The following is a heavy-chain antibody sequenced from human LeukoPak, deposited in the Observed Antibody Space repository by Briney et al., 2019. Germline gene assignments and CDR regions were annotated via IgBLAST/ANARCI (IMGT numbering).Heavy chain of an antibody. CDR1: GGSISSSNW. J-gene: IGHJ5*02. Sequence: SETLSLTCAVSGGSISSSNWWSWVRQPPGKGLEWIGEIYHSGSTNYNPSLKSRVTISVDKSKNQFSLKLSSVTAADTAVYYCARSNTYYYDSSGYYYDGWFDPWGQGTLVTVSS. D-gene: IGHD3-22*01. CDR2: IYHSGST. V-gene: IGHV4-4*02. CDR3: ARSNTYYYDSSGYYYDGWFDP.